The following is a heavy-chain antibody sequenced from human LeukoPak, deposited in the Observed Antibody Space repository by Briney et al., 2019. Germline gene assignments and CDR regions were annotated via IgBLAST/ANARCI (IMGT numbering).Heavy chain of an antibody. J-gene: IGHJ4*02. CDR1: GFTVSDNY. D-gene: IGHD2-2*01. CDR2: VYGGDIT. V-gene: IGHV3-53*01. Sequence: GGSLRLSCAASGFTVSDNYMSWVRQAPGKGLEWVSVVYGGDITYYAGSVKGRFTISRDNSKNTLYLQMNSLRAEDTAVYYCARDREPGTSASRFDYWGQGTLVTVSS. CDR3: ARDREPGTSASRFDY.